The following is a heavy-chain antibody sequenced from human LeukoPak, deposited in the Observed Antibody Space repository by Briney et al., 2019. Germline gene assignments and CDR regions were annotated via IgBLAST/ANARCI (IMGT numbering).Heavy chain of an antibody. J-gene: IGHJ6*03. V-gene: IGHV3-48*04. CDR2: IGSSGAVI. Sequence: PGGSLRLSCAASGFTFSDYTMNWVRQAPGKGLEWVSYIGSSGAVIQYADSVKGRFTVSRDNAQKALYLQMNNLTAADTAVYFCFTRRNYHYYYMDVWGKGTTVIVSS. CDR3: FTRRNYHYYYMDV. D-gene: IGHD4-23*01. CDR1: GFTFSDYT.